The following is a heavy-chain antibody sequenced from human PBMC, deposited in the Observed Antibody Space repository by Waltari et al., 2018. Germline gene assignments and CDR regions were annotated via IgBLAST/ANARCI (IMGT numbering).Heavy chain of an antibody. Sequence: EVQLVESGGGLVQPGGSLRLSCAASGFTFSSYDMHWVRQATGKGLEWGSAMDTAGDTYYPGSVKGRFTISRENAKNSLYLQMNSLRAEDTAVYYCARAFGGYYYYGMDVWGQGTTVTVSS. CDR1: GFTFSSYD. CDR2: MDTAGDT. D-gene: IGHD3-10*01. J-gene: IGHJ6*02. V-gene: IGHV3-13*01. CDR3: ARAFGGYYYYGMDV.